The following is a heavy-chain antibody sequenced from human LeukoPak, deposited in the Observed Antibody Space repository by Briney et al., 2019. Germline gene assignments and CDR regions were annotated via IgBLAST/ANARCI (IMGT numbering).Heavy chain of an antibody. CDR2: ISAYNGNT. Sequence: ASVKVSCMASGYTFTSYGISWVRQAPGQGLEWMGWISAYNGNTNYAKKLQGRVTMTTDTSTSKAYMELRSLRSDDTAVYYCARDNSVRDEAWWFNPWGQGTLVTVSS. CDR3: ARDNSVRDEAWWFNP. J-gene: IGHJ5*02. V-gene: IGHV1-18*01. CDR1: GYTFTSYG. D-gene: IGHD5-24*01.